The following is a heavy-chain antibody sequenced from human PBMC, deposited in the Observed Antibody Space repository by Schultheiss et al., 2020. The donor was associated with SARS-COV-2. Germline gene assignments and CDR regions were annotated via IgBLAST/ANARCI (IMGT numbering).Heavy chain of an antibody. V-gene: IGHV4-61*01. D-gene: IGHD3-16*01. CDR1: GYSISSGSYY. J-gene: IGHJ6*02. CDR3: ARGTGGGMDV. Sequence: SETLSLTCAVSGYSISSGSYYWNWIRQPPGKGLEWIGYIYYSGSTNYNPSLKSRVTISVDTSKNQFSLKLSSVTAADTAVYYCARGTGGGMDVWGQGTTVTVSS. CDR2: IYYSGST.